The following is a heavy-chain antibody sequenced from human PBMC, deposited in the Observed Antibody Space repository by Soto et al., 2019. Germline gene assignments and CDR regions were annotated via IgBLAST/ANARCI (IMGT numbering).Heavy chain of an antibody. V-gene: IGHV1-58*01. Sequence: ASVKVSCKASGFTFTSSAVQWVRQARGQRLEWIGWIVVGGGNTNYAQKFQERVTITRDMSTSTAYMEMSSLRSEDTAVYYCAATLYNWNYVLFLYGMDVWGQGTTVTVSS. CDR2: IVVGGGNT. CDR3: AATLYNWNYVLFLYGMDV. J-gene: IGHJ6*02. CDR1: GFTFTSSA. D-gene: IGHD1-7*01.